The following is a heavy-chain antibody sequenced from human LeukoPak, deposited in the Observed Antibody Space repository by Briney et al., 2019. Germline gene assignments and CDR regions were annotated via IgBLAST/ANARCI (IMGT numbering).Heavy chain of an antibody. J-gene: IGHJ4*02. Sequence: SVKVSCKASGYTFTSYGISWVRQAPGQGLEWMGWISAYNGNTNYAQKLQGRVTTTTDTSTSTAYMELRSLRSDDTAVYYCGRYYDSSGYYQFDYWGQGTLVTVSS. CDR1: GYTFTSYG. CDR2: ISAYNGNT. CDR3: GRYYDSSGYYQFDY. V-gene: IGHV1-18*01. D-gene: IGHD3-22*01.